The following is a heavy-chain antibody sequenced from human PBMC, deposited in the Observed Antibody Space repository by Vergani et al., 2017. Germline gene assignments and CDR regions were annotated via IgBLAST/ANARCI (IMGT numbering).Heavy chain of an antibody. V-gene: IGHV3-11*05. J-gene: IGHJ6*02. CDR2: ISSSSSYT. Sequence: QVQLVESGGGLVKPGGSLRLSCAASGFTFSDYYMSWIRQAPGKGLEWVSYISSSSSYTNYADSVKGRFTISRDNAKNSLYLQMNSLRAEDTAVYYCARSLESARGQYYYYGMDVWGQGTTVTVSS. CDR1: GFTFSDYY. CDR3: ARSLESARGQYYYYGMDV. D-gene: IGHD1-1*01.